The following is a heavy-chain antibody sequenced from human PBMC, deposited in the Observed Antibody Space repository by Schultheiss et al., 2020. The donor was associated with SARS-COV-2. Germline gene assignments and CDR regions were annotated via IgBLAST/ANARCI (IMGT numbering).Heavy chain of an antibody. Sequence: GGSLRLSCAASGFTFSSYSMNWVRQAPGKGLEWVGRTRNKANSYTTEYAASVKGRFTISRDNAKNSLYLQMNSLRAEDTAVYYCARGLADYWGQGTLVTVSS. CDR2: TRNKANSYTT. J-gene: IGHJ4*02. V-gene: IGHV3-72*01. CDR3: ARGLADY. D-gene: IGHD3-22*01. CDR1: GFTFSSYS.